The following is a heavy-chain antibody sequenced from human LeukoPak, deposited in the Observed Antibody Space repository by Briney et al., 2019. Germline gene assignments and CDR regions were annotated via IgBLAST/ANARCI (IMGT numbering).Heavy chain of an antibody. J-gene: IGHJ4*02. CDR3: AQDQGYGSERVYYFDY. CDR2: IWYDGNNK. D-gene: IGHD5-12*01. V-gene: IGHV3-33*06. Sequence: GGSLRLSCAASGFIFSSYGMHWVRQAPGKGLEWVAVIWYDGNNKYYADSVKGRFTISRDNSKNTLYLQMNSLRAEDTAVYHCAQDQGYGSERVYYFDYWGQGTLVTVSS. CDR1: GFIFSSYG.